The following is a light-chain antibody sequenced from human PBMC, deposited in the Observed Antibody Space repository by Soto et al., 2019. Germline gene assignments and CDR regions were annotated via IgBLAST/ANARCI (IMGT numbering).Light chain of an antibody. CDR3: QKYNSAPLT. V-gene: IGKV3-20*01. Sequence: EIVLTQSPGTLSLSPGERATLSCRASQSVSSANFAWYQQKPGQAPRLLIYGASSRATGIPDRFSGSGSGTVFTLTISSLQPEDVATYYCQKYNSAPLTFGGGTKVDIK. J-gene: IGKJ4*01. CDR2: GAS. CDR1: QSVSSAN.